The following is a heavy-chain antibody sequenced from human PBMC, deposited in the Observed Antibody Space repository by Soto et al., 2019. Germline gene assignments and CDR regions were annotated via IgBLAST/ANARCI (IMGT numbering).Heavy chain of an antibody. CDR3: ARGDVNWFDP. D-gene: IGHD2-21*02. CDR2: INPKSGDT. V-gene: IGHV1-2*02. Sequence: ASVKVSCKASGYTFIDYYLHWVRQAPGQGLEWLGRINPKSGDTIYAQKFQGRVTMTRDTSINTAYMELMNLRSDDTAVYYCARGDVNWFDPWGQGTQVTAPQ. J-gene: IGHJ5*02. CDR1: GYTFIDYY.